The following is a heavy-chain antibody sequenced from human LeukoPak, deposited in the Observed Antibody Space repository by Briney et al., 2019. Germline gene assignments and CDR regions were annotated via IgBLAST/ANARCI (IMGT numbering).Heavy chain of an antibody. D-gene: IGHD4-11*01. J-gene: IGHJ5*02. Sequence: GASVKVSCKASRYTFTSYGISWVRQAPGQGLEWMGWISAYNGNTNYAQKLQGRVTMTTDTSTSTAYMELRSLRSDDTAVYYCARPRYSNYLYNWFDPWGQGTLVTVSS. CDR1: RYTFTSYG. CDR2: ISAYNGNT. V-gene: IGHV1-18*01. CDR3: ARPRYSNYLYNWFDP.